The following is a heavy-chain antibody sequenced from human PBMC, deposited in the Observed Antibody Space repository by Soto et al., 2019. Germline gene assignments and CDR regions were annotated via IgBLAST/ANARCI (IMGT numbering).Heavy chain of an antibody. Sequence: QVQLVQSGAEVKKPGASVKVSCKASGYTFSSYGISWVRQAPGQGLEWMGWISAYNGNTNYAQKLQGRVTMTTDTSTSTAYMELRSLRSDDTAVYYCARVDTIFGVVIMVIDYWGQGTLVTVSS. CDR3: ARVDTIFGVVIMVIDY. CDR2: ISAYNGNT. J-gene: IGHJ4*02. V-gene: IGHV1-18*01. D-gene: IGHD3-3*01. CDR1: GYTFSSYG.